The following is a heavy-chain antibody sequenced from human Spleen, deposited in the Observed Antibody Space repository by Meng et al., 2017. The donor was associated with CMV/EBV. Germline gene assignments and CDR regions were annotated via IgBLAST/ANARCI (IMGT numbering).Heavy chain of an antibody. CDR1: GFALSTSGEG. V-gene: IGHV2-5*02. CDR2: IYWDDDK. J-gene: IGHJ4*02. Sequence: QITLKESGPTLVKPTQTLTVTCTFTGFALSTSGEGVGWIRQPPGKAPEWLGIIYWDDDKHYSPSLKSRLTISRDTFRSQVVLTMTNMDPVDTATYYCARVFVAGGKYFDYWGQGTLVTVSS. CDR3: ARVFVAGGKYFDY. D-gene: IGHD2-15*01.